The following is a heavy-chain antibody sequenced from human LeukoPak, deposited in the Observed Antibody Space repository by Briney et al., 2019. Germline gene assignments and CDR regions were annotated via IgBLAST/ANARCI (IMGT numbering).Heavy chain of an antibody. CDR1: GFTFSSYS. CDR2: ISGGVLST. Sequence: GGSLRLSCAASGFTFSSYSMNWVRQAPGKGLEWVSTISGGVLSTYYADSVKGRFTISRDNSKNTLYLQMNSLRADDTAVYYCAKHLGYSTSSGIDYWGQGTLVTVSS. J-gene: IGHJ4*02. V-gene: IGHV3-23*01. CDR3: AKHLGYSTSSGIDY. D-gene: IGHD6-6*01.